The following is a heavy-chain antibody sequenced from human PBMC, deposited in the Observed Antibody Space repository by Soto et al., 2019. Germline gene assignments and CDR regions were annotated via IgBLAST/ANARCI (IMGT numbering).Heavy chain of an antibody. CDR3: ARDIGSYAYGEGY. D-gene: IGHD3-10*01. CDR1: GGSINSYW. J-gene: IGHJ4*02. CDR2: VYSSGTT. Sequence: QVQLQESGPGLVKPSETLSLTCSVSGGSINSYWWSWIRQPAGKGLEWIGRVYSSGTTDYNPSLNSRAALSVETSKNQCSLKLSSVTAADPAVYYCARDIGSYAYGEGYWGQGIQVTVSS. V-gene: IGHV4-4*07.